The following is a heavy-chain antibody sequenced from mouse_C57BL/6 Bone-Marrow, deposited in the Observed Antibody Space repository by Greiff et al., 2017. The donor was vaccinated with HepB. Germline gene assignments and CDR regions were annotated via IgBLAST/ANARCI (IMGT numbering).Heavy chain of an antibody. CDR3: ARSAATTVVIDLFAY. Sequence: VQLQQPGAELVKPGASVKMSCKASGYNFTSYWITWVKQRPGQGLEWIGDIYPGSGSTNYNEKFKSKATLTVDTSSSTAYMQLSSLTSEDSAVYYCARSAATTVVIDLFAYWGQGTLVTV. CDR2: IYPGSGST. D-gene: IGHD1-1*01. CDR1: GYNFTSYW. V-gene: IGHV1-55*01. J-gene: IGHJ3*01.